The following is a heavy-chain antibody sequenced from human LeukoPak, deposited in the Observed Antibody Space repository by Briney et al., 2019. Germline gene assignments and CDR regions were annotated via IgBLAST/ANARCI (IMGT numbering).Heavy chain of an antibody. CDR2: VYHSGST. J-gene: IGHJ4*02. CDR3: ARDGRDDSSGSFDY. V-gene: IGHV4-59*01. Sequence: SETLSLTCTVSGGSIRSDYWSWIRQPPGKGLEWIGYVYHSGSTNYNPSLKSRVTISVDMSKNQFSLKLRSVTAADTAVYYCARDGRDDSSGSFDYWGQGTLVTVSS. D-gene: IGHD3-22*01. CDR1: GGSIRSDY.